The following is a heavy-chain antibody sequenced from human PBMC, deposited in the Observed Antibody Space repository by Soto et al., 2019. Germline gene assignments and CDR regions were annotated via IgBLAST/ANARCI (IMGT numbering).Heavy chain of an antibody. D-gene: IGHD3-22*01. V-gene: IGHV3-30*18. Sequence: GGSLRLSCAASGFTFSSYGMHWVRQAPGKGLEWVAVISYDGSNKYYADSVKGRFTISRDNSKNTLYLQMNSLRAEDTAVYYCAKDRDYDSSGPIDYWGQGTLVTVSS. CDR2: ISYDGSNK. CDR1: GFTFSSYG. CDR3: AKDRDYDSSGPIDY. J-gene: IGHJ4*02.